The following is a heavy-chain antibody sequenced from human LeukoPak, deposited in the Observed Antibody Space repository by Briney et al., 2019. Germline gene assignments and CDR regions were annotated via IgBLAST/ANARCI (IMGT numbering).Heavy chain of an antibody. Sequence: PGGSLRLSCAASGFTFGDYGMNWVRQAPGKGLEWVANINQDGSAKYYVDSVKGRFTFSRDNAMNSLFLQMNSLRAEDTAVYYCARDVHGGAFDYWGQGTLVTVSS. CDR1: GFTFGDYG. CDR2: INQDGSAK. V-gene: IGHV3-7*01. CDR3: ARDVHGGAFDY. J-gene: IGHJ4*02. D-gene: IGHD4-23*01.